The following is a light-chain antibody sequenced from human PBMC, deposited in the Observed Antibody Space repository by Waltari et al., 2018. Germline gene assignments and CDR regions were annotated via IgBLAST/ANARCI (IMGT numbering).Light chain of an antibody. V-gene: IGKV3-20*01. Sequence: EIVLTQSPGTLSLSPGESATLSCRASQSISKYLAWYQQRPGQAPRLLSYAASSRATGIPDRFSGGGSGTDFSLTISRLEPEDFAVYYCQHHVRLPATFGQGTKVEIK. CDR1: QSISKY. CDR3: QHHVRLPAT. CDR2: AAS. J-gene: IGKJ1*01.